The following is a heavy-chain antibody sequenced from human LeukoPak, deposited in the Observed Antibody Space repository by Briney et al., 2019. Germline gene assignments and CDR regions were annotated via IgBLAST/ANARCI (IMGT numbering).Heavy chain of an antibody. CDR3: AKDQEVYNWFDP. CDR2: ISSSSSTI. Sequence: GGSLRLSCAASGFTFSSYSMKWVRQAPGKGLEWVSYISSSSSTIYYADSVKGRFTISRDNSKNTLYLQMNSLRAEDTAVYYCAKDQEVYNWFDPWGQGTLVTVSS. V-gene: IGHV3-48*01. CDR1: GFTFSSYS. J-gene: IGHJ5*02. D-gene: IGHD2-8*01.